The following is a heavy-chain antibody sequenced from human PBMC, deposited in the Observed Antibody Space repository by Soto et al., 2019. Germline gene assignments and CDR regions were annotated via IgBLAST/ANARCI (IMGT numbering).Heavy chain of an antibody. CDR1: GGSFSGYY. CDR2: INHSGST. Sequence: QVQLQQWGAGLLKPSETLSRTCAVYGGSFSGYYWSWIRQPPGKGLEWIGEINHSGSTNYNPSLKSRVTISVDTSKNQFSLKLSSLTAADTAVYYCARGCYGYSGYDSQLDYWGQGTLVTVSS. J-gene: IGHJ4*02. CDR3: ARGCYGYSGYDSQLDY. V-gene: IGHV4-34*01. D-gene: IGHD5-12*01.